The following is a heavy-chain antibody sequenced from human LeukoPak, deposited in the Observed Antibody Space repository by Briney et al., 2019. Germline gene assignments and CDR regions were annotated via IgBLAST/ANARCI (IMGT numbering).Heavy chain of an antibody. Sequence: SQTLSLTCTVSGYSISSGYYWGWIRQSPGKGLEWIGSIYHSGSTYYNPSLQSRITISVDTSKNQFSLKLSSVTAADTAVYYCARIALDTAMVMGYWGQGTLVTVSS. CDR2: IYHSGST. D-gene: IGHD5-18*01. CDR1: GYSISSGYY. CDR3: ARIALDTAMVMGY. V-gene: IGHV4-38-2*02. J-gene: IGHJ4*02.